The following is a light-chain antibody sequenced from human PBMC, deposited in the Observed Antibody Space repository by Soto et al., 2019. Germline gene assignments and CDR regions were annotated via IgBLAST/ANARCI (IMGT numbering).Light chain of an antibody. J-gene: IGKJ2*01. CDR3: QQYDWSPMYT. V-gene: IGKV3-20*01. Sequence: VLTQSPGTLSLSQGERATLSCRASQSVRSSYLAWYQQKPGQAPRLLIYGGSNRATGIPDRFSGSGSGTDFTLTISRLEPEDSAVYFCQQYDWSPMYTFGQGTKLEIK. CDR1: QSVRSSY. CDR2: GGS.